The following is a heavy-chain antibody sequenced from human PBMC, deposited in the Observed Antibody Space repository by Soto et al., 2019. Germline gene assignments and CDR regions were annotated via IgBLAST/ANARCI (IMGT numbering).Heavy chain of an antibody. Sequence: PSETLSLTCTVSVGSISSGSYYWGCIRHPPGKRLEWIGSLYYSGSAYYNQSLKSRVTISVDTSRNQISLKLSSVTAADTALYYCVRHVRSGGYFYYWRQGTLVTVSS. CDR3: VRHVRSGGYFYY. CDR1: VGSISSGSYY. V-gene: IGHV4-39*01. CDR2: LYYSGSA. D-gene: IGHD3-3*01. J-gene: IGHJ4*02.